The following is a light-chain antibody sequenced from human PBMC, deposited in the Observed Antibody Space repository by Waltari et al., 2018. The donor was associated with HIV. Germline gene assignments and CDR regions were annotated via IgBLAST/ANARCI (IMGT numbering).Light chain of an antibody. J-gene: IGKJ4*01. CDR3: QQSYSTPLT. Sequence: DIQTTQSPPSLSVSVGDRVTITCRASQSISSYLNWYQQKPGKAPKLLIYAASSLQRGVPSRFSSSGSGTDFTLTISSLQPEDFATYYCQQSYSTPLTFGGGTKVEIK. V-gene: IGKV1-39*01. CDR2: AAS. CDR1: QSISSY.